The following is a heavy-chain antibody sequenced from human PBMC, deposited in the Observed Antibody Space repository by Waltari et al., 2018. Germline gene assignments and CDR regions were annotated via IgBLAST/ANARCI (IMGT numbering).Heavy chain of an antibody. Sequence: QVQLVQSGAEVKKPGASVKVSCKASGYTFTGPHKHWVRQDPGQGLEWMGWINPNSGGTNYAQKFQGRVTMTRDTSISTAYMELSRLRSDDTAVYYCAREREAGDIAVAGNYWGQGTLVTVSS. CDR1: GYTFTGPH. D-gene: IGHD6-19*01. CDR2: INPNSGGT. CDR3: AREREAGDIAVAGNY. V-gene: IGHV1-2*02. J-gene: IGHJ4*02.